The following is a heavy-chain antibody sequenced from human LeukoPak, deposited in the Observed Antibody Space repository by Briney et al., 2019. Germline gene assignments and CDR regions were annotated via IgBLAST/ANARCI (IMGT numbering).Heavy chain of an antibody. CDR2: IYNSGST. CDR1: GGSISSGGYY. CDR3: ARDRGEGYS. J-gene: IGHJ4*02. D-gene: IGHD3-10*01. V-gene: IGHV4-30-2*01. Sequence: SQTLSLTCTVSGGSISSGGYYWSWIRQPPGKGLEWIGYIYNSGSTYYNPSLKSRVTISVDRSKNQFSLKLSSVTAADTAVYSCARDRGEGYSWGQGTLVTVSS.